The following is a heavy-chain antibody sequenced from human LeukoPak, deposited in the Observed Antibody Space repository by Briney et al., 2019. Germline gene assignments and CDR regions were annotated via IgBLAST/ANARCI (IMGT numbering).Heavy chain of an antibody. CDR2: IIPIFGTA. D-gene: IGHD3-16*01. J-gene: IGHJ4*02. CDR3: AREGDRNLNYFDY. V-gene: IGHV1-69*05. CDR1: GGTFSSYA. Sequence: ASVKVSCKASGGTFSSYAISWVRQAPGQGLEWMGGIIPIFGTANYAQKFQGRVTITTDESTSTAYMELSSLRSEDTAVYYCAREGDRNLNYFDYWGQGTLVTVSS.